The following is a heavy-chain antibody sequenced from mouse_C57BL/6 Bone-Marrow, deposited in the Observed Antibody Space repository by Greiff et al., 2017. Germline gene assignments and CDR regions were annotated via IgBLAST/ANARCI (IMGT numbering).Heavy chain of an antibody. J-gene: IGHJ2*01. V-gene: IGHV3-6*01. CDR3: ARALEDY. CDR1: GYSITSGYY. CDR2: ISYDGSN. Sequence: VQLKESGPGLVKPSQSLSLTCSVTGYSITSGYYWNWIRQFPGNKLEWMGYISYDGSNNYNPSLKNRISITRDTSKNQFFLKLNSVTTEDTATYYSARALEDYWCQGTTLTVSS.